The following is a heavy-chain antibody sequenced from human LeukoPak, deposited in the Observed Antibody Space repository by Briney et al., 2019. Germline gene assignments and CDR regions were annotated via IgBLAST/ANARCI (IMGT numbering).Heavy chain of an antibody. J-gene: IGHJ4*02. V-gene: IGHV3-49*04. CDR3: TRGGSCSSSSCSPFLN. CDR2: IRSKLYGGTT. Sequence: GGSLRLSCTASGFTFGAYAMCWVRQAPGKGLEWVGFIRSKLYGGTTEYAASVKGRFTISRDDSKSIAYLQMNSLKTEDTAVYYCTRGGSCSSSSCSPFLNWGQGTLVTASS. CDR1: GFTFGAYA. D-gene: IGHD2-2*01.